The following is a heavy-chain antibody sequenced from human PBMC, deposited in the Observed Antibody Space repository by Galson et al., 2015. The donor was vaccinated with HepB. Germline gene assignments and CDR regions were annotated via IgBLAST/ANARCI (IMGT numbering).Heavy chain of an antibody. D-gene: IGHD6-13*01. CDR1: GFTFGDYA. J-gene: IGHJ4*02. V-gene: IGHV3-49*03. CDR3: AREAAGLGGYFDY. CDR2: IRRNTYDATT. Sequence: SLRLSCASSGFTFGDYAVNWFRQAPGKGLECIGFIRRNTYDATTEYAASLKGRFSISRDDSKNIAHLQMNSLQTEDTAVYFCAREAAGLGGYFDYWGRGTLVTVSS.